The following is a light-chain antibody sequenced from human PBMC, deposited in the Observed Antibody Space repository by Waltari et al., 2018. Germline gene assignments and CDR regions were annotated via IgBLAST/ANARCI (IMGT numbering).Light chain of an antibody. CDR2: KDT. CDR1: ALPKQY. J-gene: IGLJ3*02. V-gene: IGLV3-25*03. Sequence: SYELTQPPSVSVSPGQTARITCPGDALPKQYAYWYQQKPGQAPFLVIYKDTERPSGIPARFSGSSSGTTVTLTISGVQAEDEADYYCQSADSSGTYKVFGGGTKLTVL. CDR3: QSADSSGTYKV.